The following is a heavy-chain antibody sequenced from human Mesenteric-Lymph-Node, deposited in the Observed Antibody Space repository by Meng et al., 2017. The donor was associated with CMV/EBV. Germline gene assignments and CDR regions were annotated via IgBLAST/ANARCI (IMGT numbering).Heavy chain of an antibody. CDR1: GFTFDDYA. J-gene: IGHJ4*02. CDR3: ARISDLHYDILTGYYMVDY. V-gene: IGHV3-74*01. Sequence: GESLKISCAASGFTFDDYAMHWVRQAPGKGLVWVSRINSDGSSTSYADSVKGRFTISRDNAKNTLYLQMNSLRAEDTAVYYCARISDLHYDILTGYYMVDYWGQGTLVTVSS. D-gene: IGHD3-9*01. CDR2: INSDGSST.